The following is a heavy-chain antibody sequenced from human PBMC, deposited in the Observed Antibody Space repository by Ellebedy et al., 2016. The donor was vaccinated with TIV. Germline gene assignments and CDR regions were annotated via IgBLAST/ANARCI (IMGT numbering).Heavy chain of an antibody. CDR2: IYPVDSDT. Sequence: GGSLRLSCKGSGYSFTSYWISWVRQIPGKGLEWMGIIYPVDSDTSYSPSFQGQVTISVDKSIRTAYLHWSTLKASDTATFYCERHRGSGDYAFDYWGQGTRVTVSS. CDR1: GYSFTSYW. J-gene: IGHJ4*02. CDR3: ERHRGSGDYAFDY. V-gene: IGHV5-51*01. D-gene: IGHD4-17*01.